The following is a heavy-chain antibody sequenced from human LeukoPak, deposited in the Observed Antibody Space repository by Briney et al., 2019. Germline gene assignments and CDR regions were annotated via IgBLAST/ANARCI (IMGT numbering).Heavy chain of an antibody. D-gene: IGHD6-13*01. J-gene: IGHJ4*02. Sequence: SETLSLTCTVSGVSLSNYYWSWIRQPPGKGLEWIGYIHYSGSTNYNPSLKSRVTISEDTSKNQFSLKLTSVTAADTAVYYCARSSSWYTIDYWGEGTLVTVSS. CDR1: GVSLSNYY. CDR2: IHYSGST. V-gene: IGHV4-59*01. CDR3: ARSSSWYTIDY.